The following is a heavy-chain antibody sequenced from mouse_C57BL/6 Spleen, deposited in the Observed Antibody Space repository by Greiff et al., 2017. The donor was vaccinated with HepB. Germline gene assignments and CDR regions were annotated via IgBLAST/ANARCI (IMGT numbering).Heavy chain of an antibody. CDR3: ATTTVVSYWYFDV. Sequence: EVQLVESGGGLLKPGGSLKLSCPASGFPFSTFAIPWVPQTPEKRLEWVPTISDGGIYTYYPDNVKGRFTISRDNAKNNRYLQMSHLKSEDTAMYYCATTTVVSYWYFDVWGTGTTVTVSS. D-gene: IGHD1-1*01. CDR2: ISDGGIYT. V-gene: IGHV5-4*01. J-gene: IGHJ1*03. CDR1: GFPFSTFA.